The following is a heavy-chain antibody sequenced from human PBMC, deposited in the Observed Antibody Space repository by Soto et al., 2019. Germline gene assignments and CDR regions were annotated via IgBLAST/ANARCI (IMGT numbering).Heavy chain of an antibody. CDR3: AGVGYYDSSGYYQGAFDI. Sequence: QVQLVQSGAEVKKPGSSVKVSCKASGGTFSSYAISWVRQAPGQGLEWMGGIIPIFGTANYAQKFQGRVTITADESTSTVYMELSSLRSEDTAVYYCAGVGYYDSSGYYQGAFDIWGQGTMVTVSS. V-gene: IGHV1-69*01. CDR2: IIPIFGTA. J-gene: IGHJ3*02. CDR1: GGTFSSYA. D-gene: IGHD3-22*01.